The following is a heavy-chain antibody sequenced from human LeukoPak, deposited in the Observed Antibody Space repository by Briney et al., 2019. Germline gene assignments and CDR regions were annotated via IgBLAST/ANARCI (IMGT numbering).Heavy chain of an antibody. Sequence: GGSLRLSCGASGFTFSSYAMSWVRQAPGKGLEWVSAISGSGGSTYYADSVKGRFTISRDNSKNTLYLQMNSLRAEDTAVYYCAKMIANWGYFDYWGQGTLVTVSS. CDR3: AKMIANWGYFDY. D-gene: IGHD7-27*01. J-gene: IGHJ4*02. CDR1: GFTFSSYA. CDR2: ISGSGGST. V-gene: IGHV3-23*01.